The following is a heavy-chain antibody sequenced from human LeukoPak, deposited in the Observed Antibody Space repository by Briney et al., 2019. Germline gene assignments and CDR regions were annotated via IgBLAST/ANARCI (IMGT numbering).Heavy chain of an antibody. D-gene: IGHD2-2*01. Sequence: GGSLRLSCAASGFTFSSYAMSWVRQAPGKGLEWVSVISGTGGSTYYADSVKGRFTISRGNSKNTLYLQMNSLRAEDTAVYYCAKRPSRPGYGMDVWGQGTTVTVSS. J-gene: IGHJ6*02. CDR2: ISGTGGST. CDR3: AKRPSRPGYGMDV. V-gene: IGHV3-23*01. CDR1: GFTFSSYA.